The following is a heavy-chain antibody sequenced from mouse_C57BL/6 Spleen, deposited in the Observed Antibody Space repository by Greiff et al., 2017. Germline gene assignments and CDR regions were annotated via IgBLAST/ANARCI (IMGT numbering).Heavy chain of an antibody. V-gene: IGHV1-59*01. D-gene: IGHD2-2*01. J-gene: IGHJ4*01. CDR3: ARPPHYGYGRVYYAMDD. CDR2: IDPSDSYT. Sequence: QVQLQQPGAELVRPGTSVKLSCKASGYTFTSYWMHWVKQRPGQGLEWIGVIDPSDSYTNYNQKFKGKATLTVDTSSSTAYMQLSSLTSEDSAVYYCARPPHYGYGRVYYAMDDWGQGTSVTVSS. CDR1: GYTFTSYW.